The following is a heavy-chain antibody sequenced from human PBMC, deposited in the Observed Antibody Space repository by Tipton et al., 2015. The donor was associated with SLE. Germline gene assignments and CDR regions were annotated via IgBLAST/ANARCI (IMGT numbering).Heavy chain of an antibody. V-gene: IGHV4-59*11. D-gene: IGHD3-16*01. CDR3: ARADLGYYGY. J-gene: IGHJ4*02. CDR1: GGSISSHY. CDR2: IYYSGST. Sequence: TLSLTCTVSGGSISSHYWSWIRQPPGKGLEWIGYIYYSGSTNYNPSLKSRVTISVDTSQNQFSLKLSSVTAADTAVYYCARADLGYYGYWGQGTLVIVSS.